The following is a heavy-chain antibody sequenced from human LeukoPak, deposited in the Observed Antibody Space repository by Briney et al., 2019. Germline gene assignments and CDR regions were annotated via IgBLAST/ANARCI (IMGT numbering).Heavy chain of an antibody. Sequence: GGSLRLSCAASGFTFSSYGMHWVRQAPGKGLEWVAVISFDGSNKYYADSVKGRFTISRDNSKNTLYLQMNSLRAEDTAVYYCAKEWNQEGAFDYWGQGTLVTVSS. V-gene: IGHV3-30*18. CDR3: AKEWNQEGAFDY. CDR2: ISFDGSNK. D-gene: IGHD1-14*01. CDR1: GFTFSSYG. J-gene: IGHJ4*02.